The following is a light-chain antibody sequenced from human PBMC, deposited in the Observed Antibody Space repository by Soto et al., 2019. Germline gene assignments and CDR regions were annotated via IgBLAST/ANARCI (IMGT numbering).Light chain of an antibody. CDR1: GSNIGRNF. CDR2: RNN. Sequence: QAVVTQPPSASGTPGQRVTISCSGSGSNIGRNFVFWYQQLPGTAPKLLIYRNNHRPSGVPDRFSGSKSGTSASLAISGLRSEDEADYYCVAWDASLSGWVFGGGTKLTVL. J-gene: IGLJ3*02. V-gene: IGLV1-47*01. CDR3: VAWDASLSGWV.